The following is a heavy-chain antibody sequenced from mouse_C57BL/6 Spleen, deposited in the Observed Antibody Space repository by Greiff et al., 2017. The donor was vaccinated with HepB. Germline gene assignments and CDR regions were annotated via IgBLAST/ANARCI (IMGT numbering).Heavy chain of an antibody. CDR2: IHPNSGST. D-gene: IGHD1-1*01. Sequence: QVQLKQPGAELVKPGASVKLSCKASGYTFTSYWMHWVKQRPGQGLEWIGMIHPNSGSTNYNEKFKSKATLTVDKSSSTAYMQLSSLTSEDSAVYYWALITTVVANYFDYWGQGTTLTVSS. V-gene: IGHV1-64*01. CDR3: ALITTVVANYFDY. J-gene: IGHJ2*01. CDR1: GYTFTSYW.